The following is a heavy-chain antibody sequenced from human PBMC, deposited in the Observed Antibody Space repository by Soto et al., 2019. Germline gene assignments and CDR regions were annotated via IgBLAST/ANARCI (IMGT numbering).Heavy chain of an antibody. D-gene: IGHD4-17*01. CDR1: GFSLSTSGMC. J-gene: IGHJ4*02. Sequence: SGPTLVKPTQTLTLTCTFSGFSLSTSGMCVSWIRQPPGKALEWLARIDWDDDKYYSTSLKTRLTISKDTSKNQVVLTMTNMDPVDTATYYCARISNGDYDYDYYFDYWGQGTLVTVSS. CDR3: ARISNGDYDYDYYFDY. CDR2: IDWDDDK. V-gene: IGHV2-70*11.